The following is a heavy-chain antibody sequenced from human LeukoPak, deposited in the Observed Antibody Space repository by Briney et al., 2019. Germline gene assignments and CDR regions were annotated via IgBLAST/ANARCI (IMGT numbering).Heavy chain of an antibody. D-gene: IGHD5-12*01. Sequence: GGSLRLSCTVSGFTVSSNSMSWIRQAPGKGLEWVSFIFSSTHYSDSVKGRFTISRDNSKNTLYLQMKSLRAEDTAVYYCAKGGGYEAQYYYYYLDVWGKGTTVTISS. V-gene: IGHV3-53*01. J-gene: IGHJ6*03. CDR2: IFSST. CDR1: GFTVSSNS. CDR3: AKGGGYEAQYYYYYLDV.